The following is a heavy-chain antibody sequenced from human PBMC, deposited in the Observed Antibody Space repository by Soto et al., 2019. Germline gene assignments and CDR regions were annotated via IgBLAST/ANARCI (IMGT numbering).Heavy chain of an antibody. Sequence: SETLSLTCAVYGGSFSGYYWSWIRQPPGKGLEWIGEINHSGSTNYNPSLKSRVTISVDTSKKQFSLKLSSVTAADTAVYYCAKDHGTYGPNWIDSWGQGTLVTVSS. V-gene: IGHV4-34*01. CDR1: GGSFSGYY. J-gene: IGHJ5*01. CDR3: AKDHGTYGPNWIDS. D-gene: IGHD3-10*01. CDR2: INHSGST.